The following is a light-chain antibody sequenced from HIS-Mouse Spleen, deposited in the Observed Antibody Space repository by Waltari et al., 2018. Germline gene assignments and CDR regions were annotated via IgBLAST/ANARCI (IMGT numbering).Light chain of an antibody. CDR2: DAS. CDR3: QQYDNLPFT. J-gene: IGKJ3*01. Sequence: DIQMTQSPSSLSASVGDRVTITCHASQDISNYLNWYQKKPGKAPKLLIYDASNLETGVPSRFSGSGSGTDFTFTISSLQPEDIATYYCQQYDNLPFTFGPGTKVDIK. CDR1: QDISNY. V-gene: IGKV1-33*01.